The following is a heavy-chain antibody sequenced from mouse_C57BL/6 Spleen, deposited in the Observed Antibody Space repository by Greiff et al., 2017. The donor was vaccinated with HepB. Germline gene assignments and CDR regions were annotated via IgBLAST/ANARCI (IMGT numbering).Heavy chain of an antibody. CDR2: IRSKSNNYAT. CDR1: GFSFNTYA. J-gene: IGHJ4*01. D-gene: IGHD1-1*02. V-gene: IGHV10-1*01. Sequence: EAGGGLVQPKGSLKLSCAASGFSFNTYAMNWVRQAPGKGLEWVARIRSKSNNYATYYAESVKDRFTISRDDSESMLYLQMNNLKTEDTAMYYCVGGGTPYGMDYWGQGTSVTVSS. CDR3: VGGGTPYGMDY.